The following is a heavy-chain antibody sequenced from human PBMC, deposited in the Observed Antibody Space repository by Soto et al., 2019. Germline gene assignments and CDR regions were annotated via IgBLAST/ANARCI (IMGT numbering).Heavy chain of an antibody. CDR2: IYYSGST. D-gene: IGHD3-16*02. CDR1: GGSISSSSYS. Sequence: QLQLQESGPGLVKPSETLSLTCTVSGGSISSSSYSWGWIRQHPGKGLEWIGSIYYSGSTYYNPSFECRVTISVDMSKNQFSLKLRSVTAADTAVYYCSIRGDYIWGSYRPGDAFDIWGQGTMVTVSS. V-gene: IGHV4-39*01. CDR3: SIRGDYIWGSYRPGDAFDI. J-gene: IGHJ3*02.